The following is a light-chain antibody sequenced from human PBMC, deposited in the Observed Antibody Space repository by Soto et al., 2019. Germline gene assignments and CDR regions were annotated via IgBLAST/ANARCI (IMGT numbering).Light chain of an antibody. CDR1: QSVENY. Sequence: ETVLTQSPATLSLSPGERATLSCRASQSVENYLAWYQQRPGQAPRLLIYDTSNRATGSPARFSGSGSGTDFTLTISSLEPEDFAIYYCQQRAHWPPITFGQGTRLEMK. CDR3: QQRAHWPPIT. J-gene: IGKJ5*01. V-gene: IGKV3-11*01. CDR2: DTS.